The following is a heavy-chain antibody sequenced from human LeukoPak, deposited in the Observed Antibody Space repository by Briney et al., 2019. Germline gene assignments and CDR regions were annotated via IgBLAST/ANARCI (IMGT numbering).Heavy chain of an antibody. CDR1: GYTFTGYY. V-gene: IGHV1-2*02. Sequence: GASVKVSCKSSGYTFTGYYIHWVRQAPAQGLEWMGWINPNSGDTKYAQTFQGRVTVTRDKSISTAYMELSRLTSDDTAVYYCARGYDSGGYYLPDHWGQGTLVTVSS. CDR3: ARGYDSGGYYLPDH. CDR2: INPNSGDT. D-gene: IGHD3-22*01. J-gene: IGHJ4*02.